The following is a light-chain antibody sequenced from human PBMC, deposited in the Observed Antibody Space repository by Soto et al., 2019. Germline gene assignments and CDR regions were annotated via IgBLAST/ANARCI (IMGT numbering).Light chain of an antibody. V-gene: IGKV1-5*03. Sequence: DIQMTQSPSTLSASVGDRVTITCRASQSISSWLAWYQQKPGKAPKLLIYKASSLEGGVPSRFSGSGSGTEFPLTISSLQPDDFATYFCQQYSGYPFTFGPGTKVDIK. CDR3: QQYSGYPFT. CDR2: KAS. J-gene: IGKJ3*01. CDR1: QSISSW.